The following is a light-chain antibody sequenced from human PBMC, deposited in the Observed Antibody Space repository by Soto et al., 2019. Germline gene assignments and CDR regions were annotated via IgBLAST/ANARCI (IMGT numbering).Light chain of an antibody. CDR1: TSDVGSFNY. V-gene: IGLV2-11*01. CDR2: DVS. CDR3: CSFAGSSNV. Sequence: QSVLTQPRSVSGSPGQSVTISCTGTTSDVGSFNYVSWYQHHPGKAPKLIIYDVSKRPSGVPDRFSGSKSRSAASLTISGLQAEDEADYYCCSFAGSSNVFGTGTKVTVL. J-gene: IGLJ1*01.